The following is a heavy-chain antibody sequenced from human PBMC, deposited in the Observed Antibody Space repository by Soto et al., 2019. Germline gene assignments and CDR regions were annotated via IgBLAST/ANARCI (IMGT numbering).Heavy chain of an antibody. D-gene: IGHD1-26*01. CDR3: ARDNMGSLDC. CDR2: SGSV. CDR1: GASVSSNNNA. Sequence: QMQLQESGPGLVKPSETLSLTCAVSGASVSSNNNAWAWIRQPPGKGLEWIGYSGSVNYNPSLKNRVTILVDVSKNQFSLKVTSVTDADTAMYYCARDNMGSLDCWGQGILVTVSS. V-gene: IGHV4-61*01. J-gene: IGHJ4*02.